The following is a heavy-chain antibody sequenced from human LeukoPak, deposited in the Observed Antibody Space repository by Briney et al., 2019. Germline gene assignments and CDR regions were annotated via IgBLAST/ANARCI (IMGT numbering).Heavy chain of an antibody. V-gene: IGHV3-7*01. CDR3: ARDSPSRYYPS. D-gene: IGHD3-22*01. CDR1: GFTFSNSW. CDR2: INTYGNDY. J-gene: IGHJ4*02. Sequence: GGSLRLSCAASGFTFSNSWMSWVRQAPGKGLEWVANINTYGNDYYYLDSVKGRFTSSRDNAKTSLYLQMDSLRAEDAAMYYCARDSPSRYYPSWGQGPLVPVSS.